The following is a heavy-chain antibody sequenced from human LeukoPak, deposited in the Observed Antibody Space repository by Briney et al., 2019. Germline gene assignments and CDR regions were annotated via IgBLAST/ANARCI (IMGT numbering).Heavy chain of an antibody. Sequence: PGGSLRLSCVASGFTFDDYAMHWVRQVPGKGLEWVSGISWNSGSTSYADSVKGRFTISRDNAKNSLYLQMNSLRAEDTAVYNCARDSGDFFDYWGQGTLVTVSS. J-gene: IGHJ4*02. CDR1: GFTFDDYA. V-gene: IGHV3-9*01. CDR2: ISWNSGST. CDR3: ARDSGDFFDY. D-gene: IGHD4-17*01.